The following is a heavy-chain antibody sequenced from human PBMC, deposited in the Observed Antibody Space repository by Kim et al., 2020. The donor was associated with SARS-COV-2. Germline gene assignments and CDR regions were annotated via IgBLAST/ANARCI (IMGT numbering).Heavy chain of an antibody. J-gene: IGHJ4*02. D-gene: IGHD3-9*01. CDR1: GGSISSYY. CDR3: ARDFAYYDILTGYYNPTRYFDY. Sequence: SETLSLTCTVSGGSISSYYWSWIRQPPGKGLEWIGYIYYSGSTNYNPSLKSRVTISVDTSKNQFSLKLSSVTAADTAVYYCARDFAYYDILTGYYNPTRYFDYWGQGTLVTVSS. CDR2: IYYSGST. V-gene: IGHV4-59*01.